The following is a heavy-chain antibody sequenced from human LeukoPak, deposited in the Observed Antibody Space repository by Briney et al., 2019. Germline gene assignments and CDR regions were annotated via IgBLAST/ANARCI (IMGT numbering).Heavy chain of an antibody. Sequence: GGSLRLSCAASGFTFSSYGMHWVRQAPGKGLEWVAVISYDGSNKYYADSVKGRFTISRDNSKNTLYLQMNSLRGEDTAVYYCARRDGYNTFYFEYWGQGTLVTVSS. V-gene: IGHV3-30*03. D-gene: IGHD5-24*01. CDR1: GFTFSSYG. J-gene: IGHJ4*02. CDR3: ARRDGYNTFYFEY. CDR2: ISYDGSNK.